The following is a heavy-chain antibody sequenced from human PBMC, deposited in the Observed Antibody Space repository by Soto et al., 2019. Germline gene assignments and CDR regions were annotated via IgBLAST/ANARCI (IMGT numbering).Heavy chain of an antibody. J-gene: IGHJ6*03. CDR3: ARHAGHYDFGGGYGNYYYYYMDV. CDR2: IYPGDSDT. Sequence: PGESLKISCKGSGYSFTSYWIGWVRQMPGKGLEWMGIIYPGDSDTRYSPSFQGQVTISADKSISTAYLQWSSLKASDTAMYYCARHAGHYDFGGGYGNYYYYYMDVWGKGTTVTVSS. D-gene: IGHD3-3*01. CDR1: GYSFTSYW. V-gene: IGHV5-51*01.